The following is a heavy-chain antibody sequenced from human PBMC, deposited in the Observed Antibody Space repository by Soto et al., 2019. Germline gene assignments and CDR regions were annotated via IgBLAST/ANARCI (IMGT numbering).Heavy chain of an antibody. Sequence: QVQLVESGGGVVQPGTSLRLSCAASGFTFSSYGMQWVRQAPGKRLEWVANTLHDGSNDYYVDSVKGRFTISRDNSKKTLYLQINSLRSEDTAVYYCATYYDSSGPPRSYYLDYWGQGTLVTVSS. CDR3: ATYYDSSGPPRSYYLDY. D-gene: IGHD3-22*01. J-gene: IGHJ4*02. V-gene: IGHV3-30*03. CDR1: GFTFSSYG. CDR2: TLHDGSND.